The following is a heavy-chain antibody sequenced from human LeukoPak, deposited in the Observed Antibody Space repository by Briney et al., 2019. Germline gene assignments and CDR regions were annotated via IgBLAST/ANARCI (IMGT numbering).Heavy chain of an antibody. CDR1: GGSISSYY. J-gene: IGHJ2*01. CDR2: IHNSGNT. D-gene: IGHD4-4*01. CDR3: ARHRWINYYFDV. Sequence: SETLSLTCTVSGGSISSYYWSWIRQPPGKGLESIGYIHNSGNTNYNSSLKSRVTIAGDTSKNQFSLKLSSVTAADTAVYYCARHRWINYYFDVWGRGTLVTISS. V-gene: IGHV4-59*08.